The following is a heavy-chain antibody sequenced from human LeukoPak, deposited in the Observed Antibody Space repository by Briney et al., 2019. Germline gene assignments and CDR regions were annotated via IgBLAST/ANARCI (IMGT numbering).Heavy chain of an antibody. D-gene: IGHD5-18*01. CDR1: GFTFSSYE. CDR2: ISSSGSTI. J-gene: IGHJ4*02. V-gene: IGHV3-48*03. CDR3: ARGSHAGYSYGPFDY. Sequence: PGGSLRLSCAASGFTFSSYEMNWVRQAPGKGLEGVSYISSSGSTIYYADSVKGRFTISRDNAKNSLYLQMNSLRAEDTAVYYCARGSHAGYSYGPFDYWGQGTLVTVSS.